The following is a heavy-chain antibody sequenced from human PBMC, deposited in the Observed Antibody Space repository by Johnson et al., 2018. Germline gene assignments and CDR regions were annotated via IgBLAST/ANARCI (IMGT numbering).Heavy chain of an antibody. J-gene: IGHJ3*02. CDR2: IYPDDFAA. D-gene: IGHD7-27*01. Sequence: VQLVQSGAEVKKPGESXKISCKGSGYSFTNNWIGWVRQMPGKGLAWMGFIYPDDFAARYNPSFQGQVTISVATSIRSAYLQWSSLKASDTAMYYCARRRLGISTFDIWGQGTVVTVSS. CDR1: GYSFTNNW. CDR3: ARRRLGISTFDI. V-gene: IGHV5-51*03.